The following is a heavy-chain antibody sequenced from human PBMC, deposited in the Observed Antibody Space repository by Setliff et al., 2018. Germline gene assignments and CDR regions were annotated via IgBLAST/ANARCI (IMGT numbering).Heavy chain of an antibody. CDR3: AGDKPLQHNYNFWSGYCPY. D-gene: IGHD3-3*01. V-gene: IGHV1-18*01. J-gene: IGHJ4*02. Sequence: RASVKVSCKTSGFGFTTFGFSWVRQAPGQGLEWLGSISPYSGNTNYPQWLQDRVTTTIDTSATTVYMELQSLRPEDTAVYYCAGDKPLQHNYNFWSGYCPYWGQGTLVTVSS. CDR1: GFGFTTFG. CDR2: ISPYSGNT.